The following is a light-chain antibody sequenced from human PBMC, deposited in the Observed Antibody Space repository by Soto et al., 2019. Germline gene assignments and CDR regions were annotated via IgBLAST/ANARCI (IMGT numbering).Light chain of an antibody. CDR1: SSNIGAGYD. CDR2: GNT. Sequence: QSVLTQPPSVSGAPGQRVPISCTGSSSNIGAGYDVHWYLQLPGTAPKLLIYGNTNRPSGVPDRFSGSKSGCSASLAISGLQAEDEADYYCQSHDSSLHASVFGTGTKLTVL. CDR3: QSHDSSLHASV. V-gene: IGLV1-40*01. J-gene: IGLJ1*01.